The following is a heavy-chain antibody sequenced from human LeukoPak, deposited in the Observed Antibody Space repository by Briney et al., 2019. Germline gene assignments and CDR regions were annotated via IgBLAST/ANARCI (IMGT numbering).Heavy chain of an antibody. CDR2: IYYSGST. Sequence: SETLSLTCTVSGGSLSSYYWSWIRQPPGKGLEWIGYIYYSGSTNYNPSLKSRVTISVDTSKNQFSLKLSSVTAADTAVYYCARDYLKYYDILTGFFDYWGQGTLVTVSS. D-gene: IGHD3-9*01. CDR1: GGSLSSYY. V-gene: IGHV4-59*12. J-gene: IGHJ4*02. CDR3: ARDYLKYYDILTGFFDY.